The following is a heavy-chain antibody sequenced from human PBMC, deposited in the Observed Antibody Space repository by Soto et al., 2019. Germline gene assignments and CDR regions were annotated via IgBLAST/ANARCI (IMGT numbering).Heavy chain of an antibody. V-gene: IGHV3-23*01. D-gene: IGHD6-13*01. CDR2: ISGSGGST. CDR1: GFTFSSYA. CDR3: ARDLFGSSWPNYYYYYVLAV. J-gene: IGHJ6*02. Sequence: GGSLRLSCAASGFTFSSYAMSWVRQAPGKGLEWVSAISGSGGSTYYADSVKGRFTISRDNSKNTLYLQMNSLRAEDTAVYYCARDLFGSSWPNYYYYYVLAVCGQGSSVPGSS.